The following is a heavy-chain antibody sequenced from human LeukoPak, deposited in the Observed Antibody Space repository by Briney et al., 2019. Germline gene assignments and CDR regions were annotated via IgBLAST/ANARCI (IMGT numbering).Heavy chain of an antibody. D-gene: IGHD3-22*01. CDR2: ISWDGGST. V-gene: IGHV3-43D*03. CDR1: GFTFDDYA. Sequence: PGGSLRLSCAASGFTFDDYAMHWVRQAPEKGLEWVSLISWDGGSTYYADSVKGRFTISRDNSKNSLYLQMNSLRAEDTALYYCAKAHAYDSSGCLDYWGQGTLVTVSS. CDR3: AKAHAYDSSGCLDY. J-gene: IGHJ4*02.